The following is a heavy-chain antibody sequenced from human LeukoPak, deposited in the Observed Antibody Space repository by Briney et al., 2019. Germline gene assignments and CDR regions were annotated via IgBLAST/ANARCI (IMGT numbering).Heavy chain of an antibody. D-gene: IGHD1-26*01. CDR1: GFTFTSSA. J-gene: IGHJ4*02. V-gene: IGHV1-58*02. CDR2: IVVGSGNT. CDR3: ARDESGSYYLGY. Sequence: GASVKVSCKASGFTFTSSAMQWVRQARGQRLEWIGWIVVGSGNTNYAQKFQERVTITRDMSTSTAYMELSRLRSDDTAVYYCARDESGSYYLGYWGQGTLVTVSS.